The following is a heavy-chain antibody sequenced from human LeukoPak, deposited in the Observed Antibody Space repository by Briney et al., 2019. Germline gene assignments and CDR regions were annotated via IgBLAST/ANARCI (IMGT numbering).Heavy chain of an antibody. CDR3: ARGTIPTAPIGYYYYYMDV. V-gene: IGHV4-4*07. D-gene: IGHD2-2*01. J-gene: IGHJ6*03. Sequence: SETLSLTCTVSGGPISSYYWNWIRQPAGKGLEWLGRIYASGNTHYNPSLNSRVTMSVDTSKNQFSLRLSSVTAADTAVYYCARGTIPTAPIGYYYYYMDVWGKGTTVTVSS. CDR2: IYASGNT. CDR1: GGPISSYY.